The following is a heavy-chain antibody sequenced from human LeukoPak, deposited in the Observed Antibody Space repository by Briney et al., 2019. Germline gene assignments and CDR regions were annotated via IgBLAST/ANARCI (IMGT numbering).Heavy chain of an antibody. CDR2: IHHSGST. Sequence: PSGTLSLTCAVSGVSISSDNWWSWVRQPPGEGLEWIGQIHHSGSTNYNPSLKSRVTISVDKSKNQFSLKLSSVTAADTAVYYCARDPSPFCSGTGCYSWFDPWGQGTLVTVSS. D-gene: IGHD2-2*01. V-gene: IGHV4-4*02. CDR1: GVSISSDNW. CDR3: ARDPSPFCSGTGCYSWFDP. J-gene: IGHJ5*02.